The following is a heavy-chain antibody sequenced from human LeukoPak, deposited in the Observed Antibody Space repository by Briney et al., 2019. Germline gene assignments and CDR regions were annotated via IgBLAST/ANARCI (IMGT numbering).Heavy chain of an antibody. Sequence: GGSLRLSCTASGFTFGDYAMTWVRQAPGKGMEWVGFIRSKSYGCTPEYAAAVKGRLTISRDDSKGVAYVQRNSLKTEDTAVYYCTRDQTPYYWGQGTLVTVSS. CDR2: IRSKSYGCTP. V-gene: IGHV3-49*04. J-gene: IGHJ4*02. CDR1: GFTFGDYA. CDR3: TRDQTPYY.